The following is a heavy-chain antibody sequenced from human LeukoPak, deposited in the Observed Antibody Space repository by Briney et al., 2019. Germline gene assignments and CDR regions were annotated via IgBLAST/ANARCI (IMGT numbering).Heavy chain of an antibody. CDR2: IKQDGSEK. D-gene: IGHD3-16*01. Sequence: HAGGSLRLPCAASGFTFSYYWMTWVRQAPGKGLEWVANIKQDGSEKYYVDSVKGRFTMSRDNAKNSLYLQMNILRDEDTAVYYCARSVGSYGYYDHYGMDVWGQGTTVTVSS. CDR3: ARSVGSYGYYDHYGMDV. V-gene: IGHV3-7*03. CDR1: GFTFSYYW. J-gene: IGHJ6*02.